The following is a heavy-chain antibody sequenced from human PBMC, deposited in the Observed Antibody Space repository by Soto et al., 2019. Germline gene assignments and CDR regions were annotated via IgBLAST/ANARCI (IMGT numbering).Heavy chain of an antibody. J-gene: IGHJ4*02. CDR2: INTNSGNT. CDR3: AKTMTDTYFFDY. Sequence: ASVKVSCKASGYTFTGYYMHWVRQAPGQGLEWMGWINTNSGNTNYAQNFQGRVTITRDASASTVYMELRSLRSEDTAVYYCAKTMTDTYFFDYWGQGTQVTVSS. CDR1: GYTFTGYY. D-gene: IGHD2-21*02. V-gene: IGHV1-2*02.